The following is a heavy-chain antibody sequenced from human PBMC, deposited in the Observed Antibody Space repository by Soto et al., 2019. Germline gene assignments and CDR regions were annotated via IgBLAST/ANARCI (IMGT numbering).Heavy chain of an antibody. Sequence: GSLRLSCAASGFTFSSYAMNWARQAPGKGLEWVSVISGSGDSTYYADSVKGRFTISRDNSKNTLYLQMNSLRAEDTAVYYCARRSSGWYFDYWGQGTLVTVSS. D-gene: IGHD6-19*01. CDR1: GFTFSSYA. J-gene: IGHJ4*02. CDR3: ARRSSGWYFDY. V-gene: IGHV3-23*01. CDR2: ISGSGDST.